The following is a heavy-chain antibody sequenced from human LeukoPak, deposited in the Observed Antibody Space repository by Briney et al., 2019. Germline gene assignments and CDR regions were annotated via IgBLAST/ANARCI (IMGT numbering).Heavy chain of an antibody. CDR1: GFTFSSYG. CDR2: ISYDGSNK. CDR3: ARSGFDYFYYFGMDV. J-gene: IGHJ6*02. V-gene: IGHV3-30*03. D-gene: IGHD3-3*01. Sequence: GRSLRLSCAASGFTFSSYGMHWVRQAPDKGLEWVAVISYDGSNKYYADSVKGRFTISRDNSKNTLYLQMNSLRAEDTAVHYCARSGFDYFYYFGMDVWGQGTTVTVSS.